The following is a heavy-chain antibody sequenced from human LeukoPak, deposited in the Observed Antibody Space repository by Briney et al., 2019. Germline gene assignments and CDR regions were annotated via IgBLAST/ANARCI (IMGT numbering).Heavy chain of an antibody. Sequence: GGSLRLSCAASGFTFSSYSMNWVRQAPGKGLEWVSSISSSSSYIYYADSVKGRFTISRDNAKNSLYLQMNSLRAGDTAVYYCARVDWYYDFWSGYYGGYYFDYWGQGTLVTVSS. J-gene: IGHJ4*02. CDR2: ISSSSSYI. CDR3: ARVDWYYDFWSGYYGGYYFDY. V-gene: IGHV3-21*01. D-gene: IGHD3-3*01. CDR1: GFTFSSYS.